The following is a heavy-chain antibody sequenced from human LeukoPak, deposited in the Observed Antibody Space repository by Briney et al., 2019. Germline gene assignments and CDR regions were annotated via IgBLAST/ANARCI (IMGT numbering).Heavy chain of an antibody. CDR3: ARDRWWEPTDFSFDY. CDR1: GYTFTSYA. Sequence: ASVKVSCKASGYTFTSYAMHWVRQAPGQRPEWMGWINAGNGNTKYSQKFQGRVTITRDTSASTAYMELSSLRSEDTAVYYCARDRWWEPTDFSFDYWGQGTLVTVSS. V-gene: IGHV1-3*01. D-gene: IGHD1-26*01. CDR2: INAGNGNT. J-gene: IGHJ4*02.